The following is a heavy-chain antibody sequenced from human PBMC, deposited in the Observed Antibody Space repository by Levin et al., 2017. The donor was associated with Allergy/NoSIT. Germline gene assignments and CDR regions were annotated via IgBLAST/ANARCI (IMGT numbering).Heavy chain of an antibody. CDR2: IKKKADGGTT. Sequence: GGSLRLSCAASGFTFSNAWMSWVRQAPGKGLEWVGRIKKKADGGTTDYAAPVKGRFTISRDDQKNTLYLQMNSLKTEDTAVYVCTTAHPLIVGAFDNFDFWGQGTLVTVS. CDR1: GFTFSNAW. CDR3: TTAHPLIVGAFDNFDF. V-gene: IGHV3-15*01. D-gene: IGHD1-26*01. J-gene: IGHJ4*02.